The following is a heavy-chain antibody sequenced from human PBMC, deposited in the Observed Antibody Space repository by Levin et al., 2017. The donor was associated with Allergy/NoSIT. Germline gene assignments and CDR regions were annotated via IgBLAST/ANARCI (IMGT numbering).Heavy chain of an antibody. V-gene: IGHV4-59*01. CDR2: VSYSGTS. CDR3: ARRGYNYDSRGYSPMDV. D-gene: IGHD3-22*01. CDR1: GGSISSYY. J-gene: IGHJ6*02. Sequence: SETLSLTCTVSGGSISSYYWNWIRQPPGKGLEWIGHVSYSGTSNYNSSLRSRVTISVDMSKNQISLKLSSVTAADTAVYFCARRGYNYDSRGYSPMDVWGQGATVTVSS.